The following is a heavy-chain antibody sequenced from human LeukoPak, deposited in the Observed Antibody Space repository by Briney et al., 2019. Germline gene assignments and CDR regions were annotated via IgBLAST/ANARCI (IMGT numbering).Heavy chain of an antibody. D-gene: IGHD5-12*01. J-gene: IGHJ5*02. CDR2: ISYDGSNK. V-gene: IGHV3-30*04. CDR3: ARVPSSGYDENWFDP. CDR1: GFTFSSYA. Sequence: PGGSLRLSCAASGFTFSSYAMHWVRQAPGKGLEWVAVISYDGSNKYYADSVKGRFTISRDNSKNTLYLQMNSLRAEDTAVYYCARVPSSGYDENWFDPWGQGTLVTVSS.